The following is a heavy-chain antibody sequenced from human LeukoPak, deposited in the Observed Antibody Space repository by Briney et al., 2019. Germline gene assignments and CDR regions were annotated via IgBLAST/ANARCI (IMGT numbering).Heavy chain of an antibody. CDR2: INPSGGST. D-gene: IGHD6-13*01. J-gene: IGHJ4*02. Sequence: GASVKVSCKASGYTFTSYYMHRVRQAPGQGLEWMGIINPSGGSTSYAQKFQGRVTMTRDTSTSTVYMELSSLRSEDTAVYYCARDPLQQLPPDYWGQGTLVTVSS. V-gene: IGHV1-46*01. CDR3: ARDPLQQLPPDY. CDR1: GYTFTSYY.